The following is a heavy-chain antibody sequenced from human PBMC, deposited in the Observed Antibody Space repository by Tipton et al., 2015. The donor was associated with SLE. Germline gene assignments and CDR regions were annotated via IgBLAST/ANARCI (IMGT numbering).Heavy chain of an antibody. J-gene: IGHJ4*02. CDR3: ARRDDFWSGGSFDY. Sequence: QLVQSGAEVRKPGDSLKISCTGSGYDFSAYWIGWVRQVPGKGLEWMGMIFVGDSDRRYSPSFQGQITISADKSTGTAYLQWNSLRASGSAIYYCARRDDFWSGGSFDYWGQGTRVTVSS. V-gene: IGHV5-51*01. CDR2: IFVGDSDR. CDR1: GYDFSAYW. D-gene: IGHD3-3*01.